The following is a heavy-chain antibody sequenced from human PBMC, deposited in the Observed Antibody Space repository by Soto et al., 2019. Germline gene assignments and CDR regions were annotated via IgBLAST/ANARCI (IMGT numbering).Heavy chain of an antibody. CDR2: IYYSGNT. CDR1: GGSISSNDYY. D-gene: IGHD3-10*01. Sequence: PSETLSLTCTVSGGSISSNDYYWGWVRQSPGKGLEWIGYIYYSGNTYYNPSLKSRVTISVDTSKNQFSLKLSSVTAADTAVYYCATLGDGLQEDYIDFWGQGTLVTVSS. CDR3: ATLGDGLQEDYIDF. J-gene: IGHJ4*02. V-gene: IGHV4-39*01.